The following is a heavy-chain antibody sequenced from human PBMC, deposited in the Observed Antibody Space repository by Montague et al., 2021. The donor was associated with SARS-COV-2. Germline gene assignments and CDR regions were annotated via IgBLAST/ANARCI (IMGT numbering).Heavy chain of an antibody. J-gene: IGHJ3*02. CDR3: ARIYGGLLISHDAFDX. CDR2: IDWDDDK. Sequence: PALVKPTQTLTLTCTFSGFSLNTGGMSVSWIRQPPGKALEWLARIDWDDDKYYITSLKTRLTISKDTSKNQVVLTMTNMDPVDTATYYCARIYGGLLISHDAFDXWGHGTMVTVSS. D-gene: IGHD2/OR15-2a*01. CDR1: GFSLNTGGMS. V-gene: IGHV2-70*11.